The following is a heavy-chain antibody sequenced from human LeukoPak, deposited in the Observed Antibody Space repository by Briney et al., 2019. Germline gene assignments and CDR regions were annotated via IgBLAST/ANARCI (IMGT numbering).Heavy chain of an antibody. V-gene: IGHV4-34*08. Sequence: PGGSLRLSCAASGFTFSSYAMSWVRQPPGKGLEWIGEINHSGSTNYNPSLKSRVTISVDTSKNQFSLKLSSVTAADTAVYYCANLEVPFDYWGQGTLVTVSS. D-gene: IGHD3-3*01. CDR1: GFTFSSYA. J-gene: IGHJ4*02. CDR3: ANLEVPFDY. CDR2: INHSGST.